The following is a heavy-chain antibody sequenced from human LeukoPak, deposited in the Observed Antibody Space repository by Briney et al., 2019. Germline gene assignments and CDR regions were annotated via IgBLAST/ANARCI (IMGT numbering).Heavy chain of an antibody. J-gene: IGHJ3*02. CDR2: INPNSGGT. CDR3: ARDRVYAYYDFWSGYPYDAFDI. V-gene: IGHV1-2*02. Sequence: ASVKVSCKASGYTFTGDYMHWVRQAPGQGLEWMGWINPNSGGTNYAQKFQGRVTMTRDTSISTAYMELSRLRSDDTAVYYCARDRVYAYYDFWSGYPYDAFDIWGQGTMVTVSS. D-gene: IGHD3-3*01. CDR1: GYTFTGDY.